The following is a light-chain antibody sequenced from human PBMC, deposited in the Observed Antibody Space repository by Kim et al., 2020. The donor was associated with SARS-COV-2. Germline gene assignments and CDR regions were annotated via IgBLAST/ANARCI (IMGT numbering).Light chain of an antibody. CDR1: SSDIGDYTY. CDR2: EVS. J-gene: IGLJ3*02. Sequence: GQSVTISCTGTSSDIGDYTYVSWYQHHPGQAPKRMIYEVSKRPSGVPDRFSGSKSGNTASLTVSGLQAEDEADYFCSSYAGSNSWVFGGGTQLTVL. V-gene: IGLV2-8*01. CDR3: SSYAGSNSWV.